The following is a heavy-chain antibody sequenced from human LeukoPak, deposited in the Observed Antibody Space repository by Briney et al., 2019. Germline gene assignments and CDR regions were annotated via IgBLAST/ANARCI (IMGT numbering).Heavy chain of an antibody. V-gene: IGHV3-30*18. CDR3: AKGLTPGIQLWPQYAFDI. CDR2: ISYDGSTK. Sequence: GRSLRLSCAASGFTFSRYGMHWVRQAPGKGLDWVAVISYDGSTKYYADSVKGRFTISRDNSKNTLYLQMNSLRTEDTAVYFCAKGLTPGIQLWPQYAFDIRGQGTMVTVSS. CDR1: GFTFSRYG. J-gene: IGHJ3*02. D-gene: IGHD5-18*01.